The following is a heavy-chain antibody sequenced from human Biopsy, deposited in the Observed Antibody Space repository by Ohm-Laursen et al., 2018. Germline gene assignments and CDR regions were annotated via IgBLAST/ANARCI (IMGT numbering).Heavy chain of an antibody. CDR3: ARAGRYCSGGGCYSWFDS. J-gene: IGHJ5*01. CDR2: IRDKANSYTT. V-gene: IGHV3-72*01. Sequence: SLRLSCAASGFSFTDNYMDGVRQAPGKGLEWVGRIRDKANSYTTDHAASVKGRFTISRDDSKNSLYLQMNSLKTEDTALYYCARAGRYCSGGGCYSWFDSWGQGTLVTVSS. D-gene: IGHD2-15*01. CDR1: GFSFTDNY.